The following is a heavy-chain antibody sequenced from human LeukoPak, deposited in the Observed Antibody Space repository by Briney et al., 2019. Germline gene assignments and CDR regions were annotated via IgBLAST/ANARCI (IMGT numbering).Heavy chain of an antibody. CDR1: GFTFSSYW. V-gene: IGHV3-7*01. D-gene: IGHD1-1*01. CDR2: IKYDGNEE. J-gene: IGHJ4*02. CDR3: KSGGAAPGSFDY. Sequence: GGSLGLSCAASGFTFSSYWMSWMRQAPGKGLEWVANIKYDGNEEYYVDPVKGRFTISRDNAKNSLYLQLNSLRVEDTAVYYCKSGGAAPGSFDYWGQGTLVTVSP.